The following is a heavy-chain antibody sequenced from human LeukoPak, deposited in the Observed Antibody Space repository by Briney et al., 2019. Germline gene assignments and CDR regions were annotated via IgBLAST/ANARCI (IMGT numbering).Heavy chain of an antibody. CDR1: GGSFSGYY. CDR3: ARLWQLSTFDY. D-gene: IGHD6-13*01. V-gene: IGHV4-34*01. Sequence: SETLSLTCAVYGGSFSGYYWSWIRQPPGKGLEWIGEINHSGSTNYNPSLKSRVTISVDTSKNQFSLKLSSVTAADTAVFYCARLWQLSTFDYWGQGTLVTVSS. CDR2: INHSGST. J-gene: IGHJ4*02.